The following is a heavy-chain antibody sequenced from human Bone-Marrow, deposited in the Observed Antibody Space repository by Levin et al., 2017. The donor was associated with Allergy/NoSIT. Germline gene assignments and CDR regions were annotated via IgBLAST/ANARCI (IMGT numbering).Heavy chain of an antibody. J-gene: IGHJ4*02. D-gene: IGHD1-26*01. CDR1: GFPFSSYA. V-gene: IGHV3-23*01. CDR3: AKARSLGATSFDY. Sequence: GGSLRLSCAASGFPFSSYAMTWVRQAPGKGLEWVSAISNDGDSSYYADSVKGRFTISRDNSKDTLFLQLNSLRPDDTALYFCAKARSLGATSFDYWGQGTLVTVSS. CDR2: ISNDGDSS.